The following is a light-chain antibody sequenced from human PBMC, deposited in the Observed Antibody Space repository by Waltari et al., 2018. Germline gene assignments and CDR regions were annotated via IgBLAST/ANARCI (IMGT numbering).Light chain of an antibody. CDR3: QQYNSWPLT. J-gene: IGKJ4*01. Sequence: ERVMTQSPATLSVSPGERATLSCRASQSVSNNLAWYQQKIGQAPRLLIYGASTRATGIPARFSGSGYGTEFTLTISSLQSEDFAVYYCQQYNSWPLTFGGGTKVEIK. V-gene: IGKV3-15*01. CDR1: QSVSNN. CDR2: GAS.